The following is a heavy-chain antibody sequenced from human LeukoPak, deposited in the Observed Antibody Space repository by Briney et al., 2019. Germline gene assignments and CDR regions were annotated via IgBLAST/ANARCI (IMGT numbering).Heavy chain of an antibody. CDR1: GYSISSGYY. CDR2: VFHSGST. Sequence: SETLSLTCTVSGYSISSGYYWGWIRQPPGKGLEWIGNVFHSGSTYYNPSLRSRVTISVDTSKNQFSLKLTSVTAADTAVYYCARANEDGSCYSPYCHYMDVWGKGTTVTVSS. J-gene: IGHJ6*03. CDR3: ARANEDGSCYSPYCHYMDV. V-gene: IGHV4-38-2*02. D-gene: IGHD2-15*01.